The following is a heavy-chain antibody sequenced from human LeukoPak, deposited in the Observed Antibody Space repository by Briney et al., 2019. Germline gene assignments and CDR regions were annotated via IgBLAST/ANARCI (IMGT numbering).Heavy chain of an antibody. CDR3: ARGSAGDSILGFDY. CDR2: IYYCGST. V-gene: IGHV4-59*01. CDR1: GGSISSYY. D-gene: IGHD4-17*01. J-gene: IGHJ4*02. Sequence: SETLSLTCTVSGGSISSYYWSWIRQPPGKGREWVGYIYYCGSTNYNPSLKSRVTISVDTSKNQFSLKLSSVTAADAAVYYCARGSAGDSILGFDYWGQGTLVTVSS.